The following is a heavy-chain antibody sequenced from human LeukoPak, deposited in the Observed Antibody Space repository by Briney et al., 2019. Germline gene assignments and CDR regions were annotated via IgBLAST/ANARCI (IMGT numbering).Heavy chain of an antibody. CDR1: GYTLTELS. V-gene: IGHV1-46*01. CDR3: ARERPGSGYSGYVDY. CDR2: ISPSGGST. J-gene: IGHJ4*02. Sequence: ASVKVSCKVSGYTLTELSMHWVRQAPGKGLEWMGIISPSGGSTSYAQKFQGRVTMTRDTSTSTVYMELSSLRSEDTAVYYCARERPGSGYSGYVDYWGQGTLVTVSS. D-gene: IGHD5-12*01.